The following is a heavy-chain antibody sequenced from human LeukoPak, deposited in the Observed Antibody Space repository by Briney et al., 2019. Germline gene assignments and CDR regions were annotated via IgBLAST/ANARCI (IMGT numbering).Heavy chain of an antibody. CDR2: IYSGGST. Sequence: GGSLRLSCAASGFTVSSNYMSWVRQAPGKGLEWVSVIYSGGSTYYADSVKGRFTISRDNSKNTLYLQMNSLRAEDTAVYYCARLKGDSSGYSNLYYYYMDVWGKGTTVTVSS. CDR3: ARLKGDSSGYSNLYYYYMDV. J-gene: IGHJ6*03. CDR1: GFTVSSNY. D-gene: IGHD3-22*01. V-gene: IGHV3-53*01.